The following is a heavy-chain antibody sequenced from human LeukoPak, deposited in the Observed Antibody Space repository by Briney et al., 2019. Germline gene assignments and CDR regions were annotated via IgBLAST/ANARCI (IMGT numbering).Heavy chain of an antibody. D-gene: IGHD4-17*01. V-gene: IGHV4-39*02. CDR2: INNSGST. CDR3: ARLERTTMTTYSFDY. J-gene: IGHJ4*02. CDR1: GGSISSGGYY. Sequence: SETLSLTCTVSGGSISSGGYYWSWIRQPPGKGLEWIGEINNSGSTNYNPSLRSRVTISVDTSKSHFSLKVSSVTAADTAVFYCARLERTTMTTYSFDYWGQGTLVTVSS.